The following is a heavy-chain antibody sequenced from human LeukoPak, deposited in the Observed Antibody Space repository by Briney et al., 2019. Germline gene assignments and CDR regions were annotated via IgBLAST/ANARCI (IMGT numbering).Heavy chain of an antibody. CDR1: GVTLSGYA. CDR2: ISSSGSGGNT. V-gene: IGHV3-23*01. CDR3: ARARSYLYYFDY. J-gene: IGHJ4*02. Sequence: GGSLRLSCAASGVTLSGYAMSWARQAPGKGLEWVSGISSSGSGGNTYYADSVKGRFTISRDNSKNTLYLQMNSLRAEDTAVYYCARARSYLYYFDYWGQGTLVTVSS. D-gene: IGHD3-10*01.